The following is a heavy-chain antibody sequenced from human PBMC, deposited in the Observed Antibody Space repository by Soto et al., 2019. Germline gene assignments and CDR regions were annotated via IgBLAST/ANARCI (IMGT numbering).Heavy chain of an antibody. V-gene: IGHV4-34*01. Sequence: QVQLQQWGAGPVRPLETLSLTCGVSGGSFSGYYWAWIRQCPGKGLEWIGEINDRGSINYNPSLNSRASISVDTSKNHHSLKLRSVTAADTAVYYCARESHDILTGPPWVWYFDLWGRGTLVTVSS. CDR2: INDRGSI. J-gene: IGHJ2*01. CDR1: GGSFSGYY. D-gene: IGHD3-9*01. CDR3: ARESHDILTGPPWVWYFDL.